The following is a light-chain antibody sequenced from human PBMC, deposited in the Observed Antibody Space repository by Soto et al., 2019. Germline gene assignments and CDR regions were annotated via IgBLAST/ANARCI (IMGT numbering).Light chain of an antibody. CDR3: QQYSTYPT. CDR2: KAS. Sequence: DIQMTQSPSTLSASVGDRDTNTCRASQSISSWLAWYQQRPGKAPKLLIYKASSLQSGVPSRFSGSESGTEFTLTISSLQPEDFATYYCQQYSTYPTFGQGTKVDI. V-gene: IGKV1-5*03. CDR1: QSISSW. J-gene: IGKJ1*01.